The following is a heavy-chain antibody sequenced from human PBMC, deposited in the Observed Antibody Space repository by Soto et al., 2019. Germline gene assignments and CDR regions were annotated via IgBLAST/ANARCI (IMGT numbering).Heavy chain of an antibody. J-gene: IGHJ4*02. CDR3: AKDAAAGLLWSSGWYFDY. CDR2: ISYDGSNK. V-gene: IGHV3-30*18. D-gene: IGHD6-13*01. CDR1: GFTFSSYG. Sequence: GGALRLSCAASGFTFSSYGMHWVRQAPGKGLEWVAVISYDGSNKYYADSVKGRFTISRDNSQNTLYLQMNSLRAEDTAVYYCAKDAAAGLLWSSGWYFDYWGQGTLVTVSS.